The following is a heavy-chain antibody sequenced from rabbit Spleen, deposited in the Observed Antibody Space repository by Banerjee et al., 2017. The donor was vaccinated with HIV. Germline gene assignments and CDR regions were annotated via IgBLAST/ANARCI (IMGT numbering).Heavy chain of an antibody. D-gene: IGHD1-1*01. CDR1: GFSFSSSYY. J-gene: IGHJ4*01. CDR2: IYAGGGDYT. CDR3: ARDLVAVIGWNFNL. Sequence: QEQLVESGGGLVQPEGSLTLTCTASGFSFSSSYYMCWVRQAPGKGLEWIACIYAGGGDYTSYASWAKGRFIMSRTSSTTVTLQMTSLTAADTATYFCARDLVAVIGWNFNLWGPGTLVTVS. V-gene: IGHV1S45*01.